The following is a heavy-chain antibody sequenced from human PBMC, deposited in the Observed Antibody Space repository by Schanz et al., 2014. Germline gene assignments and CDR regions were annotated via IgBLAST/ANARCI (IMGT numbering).Heavy chain of an antibody. CDR2: IYSGIGA. CDR3: AKDSTHIDIVLVPTAIDY. D-gene: IGHD2-2*01. Sequence: EVQLLESGGGLVQPGGSLRLSCAASGFTFSSYAMSWVRQAPGKGLEWVSVIYSGIGAYYADSVKGRFTISRDNSKNTLYLQMNTLRSEDTAVYYCAKDSTHIDIVLVPTAIDYWGQGTLVTVSS. V-gene: IGHV3-23*03. CDR1: GFTFSSYA. J-gene: IGHJ4*02.